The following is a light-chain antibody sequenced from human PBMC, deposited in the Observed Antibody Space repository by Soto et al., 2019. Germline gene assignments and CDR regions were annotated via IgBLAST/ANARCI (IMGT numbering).Light chain of an antibody. CDR1: QSISNN. J-gene: IGKJ4*01. CDR3: QQYNKWPPLT. CDR2: GAT. V-gene: IGKV3-15*01. Sequence: EIVMTQSPATLSVSPGERATLSRRASQSISNNLAWYQQKVGQAPRLLIYGATTRDTGIPARFSGSGSGTEFTLTISSLQTEDFAVYYCQQYNKWPPLTFGGGTKVDIK.